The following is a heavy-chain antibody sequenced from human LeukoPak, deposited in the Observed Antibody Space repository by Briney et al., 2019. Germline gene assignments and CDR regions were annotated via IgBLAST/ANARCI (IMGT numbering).Heavy chain of an antibody. J-gene: IGHJ4*02. CDR2: IYHSGST. D-gene: IGHD2/OR15-2a*01. CDR3: AREAGIVAPLDY. V-gene: IGHV4-30-2*01. CDR1: GGSISSGGYY. Sequence: PSQTLSLTCTVSGGSISSGGYYWSWIRQPPGKGLEWIGYIYHSGSTYYNPPLKSRVTISVDRSKNLFSLKVTSVTAADTAVYYCAREAGIVAPLDYWGQGTLVTVSS.